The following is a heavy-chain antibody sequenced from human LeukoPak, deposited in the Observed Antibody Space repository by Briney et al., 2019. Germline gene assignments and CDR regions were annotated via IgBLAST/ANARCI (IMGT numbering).Heavy chain of an antibody. CDR2: ISSSGSYI. Sequence: PGGSLTLSCAASGFIFSNYSMNWLRQAPGKGLEWVSSISSSGSYIFYADSVKGRFTISTDNAKNSLYLQMNSLRAEDTAVYYCAKDRSIAAGDDAFDMWGQGTMVTVSS. V-gene: IGHV3-21*01. CDR1: GFIFSNYS. D-gene: IGHD6-13*01. J-gene: IGHJ3*02. CDR3: AKDRSIAAGDDAFDM.